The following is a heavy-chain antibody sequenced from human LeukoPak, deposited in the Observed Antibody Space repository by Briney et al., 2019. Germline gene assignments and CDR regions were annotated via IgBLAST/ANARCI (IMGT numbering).Heavy chain of an antibody. V-gene: IGHV3-74*01. D-gene: IGHD1-26*01. Sequence: GGSLRLSCAASGFTFSRSWMHWVRQVPGKGLVWVSRISIDGSATDYADSVKGRFTISRDNAENTLYLEMNSLRAEDTAVYYCEGHWDLRYWGQGALVTVSS. CDR1: GFTFSRSW. CDR2: ISIDGSAT. CDR3: EGHWDLRY. J-gene: IGHJ4*02.